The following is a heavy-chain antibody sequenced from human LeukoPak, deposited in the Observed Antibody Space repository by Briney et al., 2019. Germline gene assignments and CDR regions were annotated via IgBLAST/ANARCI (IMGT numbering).Heavy chain of an antibody. V-gene: IGHV3-48*03. D-gene: IGHD1-26*01. J-gene: IGHJ4*02. CDR3: ARASIVGASPFDY. CDR1: GFTFSSYE. Sequence: PGDSLRHSYAASGFTFSSYEMNWVRPAPPKGLPGVSYISSSGSTIYYADSVKGRFTISRDNAKNSLYLQMNSLRAEDTAVYYCARASIVGASPFDYWGQGTLVTVSS. CDR2: ISSSGSTI.